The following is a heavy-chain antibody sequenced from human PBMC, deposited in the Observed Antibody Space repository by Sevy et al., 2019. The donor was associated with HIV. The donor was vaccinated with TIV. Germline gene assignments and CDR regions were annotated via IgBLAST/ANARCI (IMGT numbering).Heavy chain of an antibody. D-gene: IGHD3-22*01. CDR1: GFTFSSYS. CDR3: AGGGVITMIVVNI. V-gene: IGHV3-21*01. Sequence: GGSLRLSCAASGFTFSSYSMNWVRQAPGKGLEWVSSISSSSSYIYYADSVKGRFTISRDNAKNSLYLQMNSLGAEDTAVYYCAGGGVITMIVVNIWGQGTMVTVSS. J-gene: IGHJ3*02. CDR2: ISSSSSYI.